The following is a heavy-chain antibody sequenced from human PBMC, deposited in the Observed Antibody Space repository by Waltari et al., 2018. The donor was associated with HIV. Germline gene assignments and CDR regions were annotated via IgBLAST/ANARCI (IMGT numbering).Heavy chain of an antibody. J-gene: IGHJ4*02. V-gene: IGHV3-33*01. CDR3: ARDSPAFSRGTEELDY. CDR1: GSPSISYA. CDR2: IWHDANKQ. Sequence: VQLVESGGGVAQPGQSQRPSCAAAGSPSISYAMNGVRPAPGKRLEWVAVIWHDANKQYYADSVQGRFTISRDNSKNTLYLQMNSLRAEDTALYYCARDSPAFSRGTEELDYWGQGTLVTVSS. D-gene: IGHD2-2*01.